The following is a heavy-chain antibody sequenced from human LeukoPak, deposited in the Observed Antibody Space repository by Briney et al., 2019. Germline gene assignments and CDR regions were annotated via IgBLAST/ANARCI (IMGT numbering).Heavy chain of an antibody. J-gene: IGHJ4*02. CDR3: AKDVKYNWNYIDY. D-gene: IGHD1-20*01. V-gene: IGHV3-30*02. Sequence: GGSLRLSCTTSGFIFSNYGMHWVRQAPGKGLEWVAFIRHDGSNKYYADSVKGRCTISRDNSKKTVYLQMNSLRAEDTALYYCAKDVKYNWNYIDYWGQGALVTVSS. CDR1: GFIFSNYG. CDR2: IRHDGSNK.